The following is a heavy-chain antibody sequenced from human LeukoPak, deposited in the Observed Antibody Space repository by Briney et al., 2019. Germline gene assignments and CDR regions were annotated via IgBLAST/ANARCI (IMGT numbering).Heavy chain of an antibody. D-gene: IGHD3-10*01. CDR2: IKSKTDGGTT. V-gene: IGHV3-15*01. CDR3: TTELLWFGELSQGGHYFDY. CDR1: GFTFSNAW. Sequence: PGGSLRLSCAASGFTFSNAWMSWVRQAPGKGLEWVGRIKSKTDGGTTDYAAPVKGRFTISRDDSKNTLYLQMNSLKTEDTAVYYCTTELLWFGELSQGGHYFDYWGQGTLVTVSS. J-gene: IGHJ4*02.